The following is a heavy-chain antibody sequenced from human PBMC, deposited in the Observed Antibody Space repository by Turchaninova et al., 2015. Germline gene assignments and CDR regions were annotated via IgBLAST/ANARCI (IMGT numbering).Heavy chain of an antibody. CDR3: ARVLANSYYYGMDV. V-gene: IGHV3-21*01. CDR2: ISSSSSYI. CDR1: GFTFSSYS. J-gene: IGHJ6*02. Sequence: EVQLVESGGGLVKPGGSLRLSCAASGFTFSSYSMNWVRQAPGKGLEWVSSISSSSSYIHYADSVKCRFPISRYNAKNSLYLQMNSLRAEDTAVYYCARVLANSYYYGMDVWGQGTTVTVSS. D-gene: IGHD1-26*01.